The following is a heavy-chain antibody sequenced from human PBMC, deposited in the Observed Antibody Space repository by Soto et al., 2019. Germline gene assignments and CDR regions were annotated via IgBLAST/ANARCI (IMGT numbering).Heavy chain of an antibody. CDR1: GYTFSSYW. V-gene: IGHV5-10-1*01. CDR3: ARHGAGYSGYGDFADQAFDY. Sequence: EVQLVQSGAEVKKPGESLRISCKGSGYTFSSYWISWVRQMPGKGLEWMGRIDPSDSYINYSPYFQGHVTISADKSISTAYLQWSSLKASDTAMYFCARHGAGYSGYGDFADQAFDYWGQGILVTVSS. J-gene: IGHJ4*01. CDR2: IDPSDSYI. D-gene: IGHD5-12*01.